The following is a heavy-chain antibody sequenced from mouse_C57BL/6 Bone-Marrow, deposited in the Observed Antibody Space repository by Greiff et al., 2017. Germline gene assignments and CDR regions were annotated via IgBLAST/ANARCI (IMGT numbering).Heavy chain of an antibody. D-gene: IGHD1-1*01. CDR3: ARGTTVARHYYAMDY. Sequence: EVQLVESGGGLVKPGGSLTLSCAASGFTFSDYGMHWVRQAPEKGLEWVAYISSGSSTLYYADTVKGRFTISRDNAKNTLFLQMTSLRSEDTAMYYCARGTTVARHYYAMDYWGQGTSVTVSS. J-gene: IGHJ4*01. V-gene: IGHV5-17*01. CDR2: ISSGSSTL. CDR1: GFTFSDYG.